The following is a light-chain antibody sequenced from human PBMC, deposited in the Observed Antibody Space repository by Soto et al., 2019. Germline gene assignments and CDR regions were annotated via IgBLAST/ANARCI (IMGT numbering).Light chain of an antibody. CDR1: SSDGGGYNY. Sequence: QSALTQPASVSGSPGQSITISCTGTSSDGGGYNYVSWYQQHPGKAPKLMIYDVSNRPSGVSNRFSGSKSGNTASLTISGLQADDEADYYGSSYTSSSTLDVVFGGGTKLTVL. J-gene: IGLJ2*01. V-gene: IGLV2-14*03. CDR2: DVS. CDR3: SSYTSSSTLDVV.